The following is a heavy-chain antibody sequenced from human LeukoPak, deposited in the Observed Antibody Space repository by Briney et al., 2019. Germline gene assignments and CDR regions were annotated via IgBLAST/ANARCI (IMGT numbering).Heavy chain of an antibody. CDR2: ISSNGGGT. D-gene: IGHD3-22*01. Sequence: PGGSLRLSCAASGFTFSSYAMHWVRQAPGKGPEYVSAISSNGGGTYYANSVKGRFTISRDNSKNTLYLQMGSLRAEDMAVYYCARGASYYYDSSGYYANCFDPWGKGTLVTV. J-gene: IGHJ5*02. CDR3: ARGASYYYDSSGYYANCFDP. CDR1: GFTFSSYA. V-gene: IGHV3-64*01.